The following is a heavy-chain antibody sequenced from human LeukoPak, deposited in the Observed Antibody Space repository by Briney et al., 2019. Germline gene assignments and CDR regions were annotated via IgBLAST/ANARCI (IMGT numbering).Heavy chain of an antibody. V-gene: IGHV4-39*07. CDR2: IYYSGST. CDR1: GGSISSSSYY. CDR3: ARVSSIFGVVSRPDMDV. J-gene: IGHJ6*03. Sequence: SETLSLTCTVSGGSISSSSYYWGWIRQPPGEGLEWIGSIYYSGSTYYNPSLKSRVTISVDTSKNQFSLKLSSVTAADTAVYYCARVSSIFGVVSRPDMDVWGKGTTVTVSS. D-gene: IGHD3-3*01.